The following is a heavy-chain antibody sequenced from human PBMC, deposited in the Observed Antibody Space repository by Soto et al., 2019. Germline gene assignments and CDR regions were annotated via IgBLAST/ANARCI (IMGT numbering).Heavy chain of an antibody. CDR1: GFTFSSYS. Sequence: GGSLRLSCAASGFTFSSYSMNWVRQAPGKGLEWVSSISSSSSYIYYGDSVKGRFTISRDNAKNSLYLQMNSLRAEDTATYYCARVHYYDSSGFYLWGQGTLVTVSS. J-gene: IGHJ4*02. CDR3: ARVHYYDSSGFYL. V-gene: IGHV3-21*01. D-gene: IGHD3-22*01. CDR2: ISSSSSYI.